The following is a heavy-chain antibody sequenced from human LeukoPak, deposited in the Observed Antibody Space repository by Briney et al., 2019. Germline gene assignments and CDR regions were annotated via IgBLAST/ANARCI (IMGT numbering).Heavy chain of an antibody. CDR3: AKGVTTVRIYYHGMDV. V-gene: IGHV3-23*01. CDR1: GFTFSSCA. D-gene: IGHD4-17*01. J-gene: IGHJ6*02. Sequence: GGSLRLSCAASGFTFSSCAMSWVRQAPGKGPEWVSLISGSGDSRYYADSVKGRFTISRDNAKNTLWLQMNSLRAEDTAVYYCAKGVTTVRIYYHGMDVWGQGTTVTVSS. CDR2: ISGSGDSR.